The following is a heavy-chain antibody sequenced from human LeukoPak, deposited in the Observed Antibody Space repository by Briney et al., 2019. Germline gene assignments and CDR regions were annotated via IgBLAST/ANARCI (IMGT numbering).Heavy chain of an antibody. CDR2: IYYSGST. V-gene: IGHV4-39*07. Sequence: PSETLSLTCTVSGGSISSSSYYWGWIRQPPGKGLEWIGSIYYSGSTYYNPSLKSRVTMSLDASKNQFSLELNSVTPADTAVYYCARGGNYWPQWWFDPWGRGTLVGVSS. D-gene: IGHD1-26*01. CDR1: GGSISSSSYY. J-gene: IGHJ5*02. CDR3: ARGGNYWPQWWFDP.